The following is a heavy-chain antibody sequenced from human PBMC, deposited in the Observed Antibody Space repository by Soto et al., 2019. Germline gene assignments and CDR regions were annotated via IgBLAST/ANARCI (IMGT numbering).Heavy chain of an antibody. CDR3: ARTKGYSGYDPLRAAKFDP. J-gene: IGHJ5*02. V-gene: IGHV1-2*02. CDR1: GYTFTGYY. CDR2: INPNSGGT. D-gene: IGHD5-12*01. Sequence: GASVKVSCKASGYTFTGYYMHWVRQAPGQGLEWMGWINPNSGGTNYAQKFQGRVTMTRDTSISTAYMELSRLRSDDTAVYYCARTKGYSGYDPLRAAKFDPWGQGTLVTVSS.